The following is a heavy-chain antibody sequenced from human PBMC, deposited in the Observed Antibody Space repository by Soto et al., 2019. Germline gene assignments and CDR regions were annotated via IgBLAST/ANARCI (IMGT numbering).Heavy chain of an antibody. J-gene: IGHJ4*02. V-gene: IGHV1-69*13. CDR2: IIPIFGTA. D-gene: IGHD3-3*01. CDR3: ASGDTYYDFWSGYQTLDY. Sequence: SVKVSCKASGGTFSSYAISWVRQAPGQGLEWMGGIIPIFGTANYAQKFQGRVTITADESTSTAYMELSSLRSEDTAVYYCASGDTYYDFWSGYQTLDYWGQGTLVTVSS. CDR1: GGTFSSYA.